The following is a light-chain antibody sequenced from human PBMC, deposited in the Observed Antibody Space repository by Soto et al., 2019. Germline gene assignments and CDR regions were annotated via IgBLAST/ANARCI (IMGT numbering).Light chain of an antibody. V-gene: IGLV2-11*01. CDR2: DVS. Sequence: QSALTQPRSVSGSPGQSVTISCTGTSSDVGGYNYVSWYQQHPGKAPKLMIYDVSKRPSGVPDRFSGSKSGNTASLTISWLQAEDEAYYYCCSYAGSYTVVFGGGTKLTVL. J-gene: IGLJ2*01. CDR1: SSDVGGYNY. CDR3: CSYAGSYTVV.